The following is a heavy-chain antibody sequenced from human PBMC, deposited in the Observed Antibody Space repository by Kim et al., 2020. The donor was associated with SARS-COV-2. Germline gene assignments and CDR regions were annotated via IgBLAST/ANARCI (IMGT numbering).Heavy chain of an antibody. CDR2: IYYSGST. Sequence: SETLSLTCTVSGGSISSSSYYWGWIRQPPGKGLEWIGSIYYSGSTYYNPSLKSRVTISVDTSKNQFSLKLSSVTAADTAVYYCARIPFDSSGYYPPERFDPWGQGTLVPGSS. J-gene: IGHJ5*02. CDR1: GGSISSSSYY. D-gene: IGHD3-22*01. V-gene: IGHV4-39*01. CDR3: ARIPFDSSGYYPPERFDP.